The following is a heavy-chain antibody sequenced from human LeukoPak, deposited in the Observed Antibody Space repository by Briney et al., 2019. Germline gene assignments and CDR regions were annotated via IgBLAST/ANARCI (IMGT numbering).Heavy chain of an antibody. J-gene: IGHJ5*02. CDR3: AHRYYASSPFDP. CDR1: GFSFTSYA. V-gene: IGHV3-23*01. D-gene: IGHD3-10*01. CDR2: ISTTGGST. Sequence: GGSLRLSCAASGFSFTSYAMTWVRQAPGKGLEWVSEISTTGGSTYYADSVKGRFTISRDSSKNTLYLQMYSLRAEDTAVYYCAHRYYASSPFDPWGQGTLVTVSS.